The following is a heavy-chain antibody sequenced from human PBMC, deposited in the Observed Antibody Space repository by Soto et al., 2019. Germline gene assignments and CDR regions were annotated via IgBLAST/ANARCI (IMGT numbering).Heavy chain of an antibody. J-gene: IGHJ4*02. CDR2: ISYDGSNK. CDR3: ARGPSSLTRFDY. CDR1: GFTFSSYA. Sequence: GGSLRLSCAASGFTFSSYAMHWVRQAPGKGLEWVAVISYDGSNKYYADSVKGRFTISRDNSKITLYLQMHSLGAEDTAVYDCARGPSSLTRFDYWGQGTVGNVS. D-gene: IGHD2-2*01. V-gene: IGHV3-30-3*01.